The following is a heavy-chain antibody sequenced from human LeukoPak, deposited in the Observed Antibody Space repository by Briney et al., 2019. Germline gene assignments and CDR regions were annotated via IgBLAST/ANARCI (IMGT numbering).Heavy chain of an antibody. CDR2: ISSSSSYI. V-gene: IGHV3-21*01. CDR1: GITFSSYS. J-gene: IGHJ1*01. D-gene: IGHD2-2*02. CDR3: ARDSLWCSTTSCYMEYFQH. Sequence: PGGSLRLSCAASGITFSSYSMNWVRQAPGKGLEWVSSISSSSSYIYYADSVKGRFTISRDNAKNSLYLQMNSLRAEDTAVYYCARDSLWCSTTSCYMEYFQHWGQGTLLTVSS.